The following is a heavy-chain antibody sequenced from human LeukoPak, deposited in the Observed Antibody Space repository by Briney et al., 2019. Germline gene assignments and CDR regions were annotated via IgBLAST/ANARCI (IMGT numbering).Heavy chain of an antibody. CDR3: ARHYYYGSADP. D-gene: IGHD3-10*01. J-gene: IGHJ5*02. V-gene: IGHV4-39*01. Sequence: PSETLSLTCTVSGGSISSSSYYWGWIRQPPGKGLEWIGSIYYSGSTYYNPSLKSRVTISVDTSKNQFSLKLSSVTAADTAVYYCARHYYYGSADPWGQGTLVTVSS. CDR1: GGSISSSSYY. CDR2: IYYSGST.